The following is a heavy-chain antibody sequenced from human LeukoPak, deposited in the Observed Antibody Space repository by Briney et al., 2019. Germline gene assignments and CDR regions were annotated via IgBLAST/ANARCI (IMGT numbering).Heavy chain of an antibody. CDR1: GFTFSGHW. CDR3: ARERLGLPFDY. CDR2: IRRDGSDI. J-gene: IGHJ4*02. V-gene: IGHV3-7*01. D-gene: IGHD7-27*01. Sequence: PGGSLRLSCAASGFTFSGHWMSWVRQAPGKGLEWVANIRRDGSDIYYADSVKGRFIISRDNAKNSLFLQMNSLRAEDTAVYYCARERLGLPFDYWGQGTLVTVSS.